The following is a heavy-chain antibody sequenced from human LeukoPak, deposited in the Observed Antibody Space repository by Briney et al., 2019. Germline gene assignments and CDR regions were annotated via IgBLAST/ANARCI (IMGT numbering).Heavy chain of an antibody. J-gene: IGHJ3*02. V-gene: IGHV3-21*01. CDR3: ARDRITMIVENAFDI. D-gene: IGHD3-22*01. CDR2: ISSTGSYI. Sequence: PGGSLRLSCPASGFTFSSYSMNWLRQAPGRGLAWVSSISSTGSYIYYADSVKGRFTIFRDNAKKSLFLQINSLRAEDTAVYFCARDRITMIVENAFDIWGQGTMVIVSS. CDR1: GFTFSSYS.